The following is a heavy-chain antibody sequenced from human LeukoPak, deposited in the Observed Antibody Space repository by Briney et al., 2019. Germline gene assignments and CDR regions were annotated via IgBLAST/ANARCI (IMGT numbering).Heavy chain of an antibody. CDR2: ITGSGDTT. CDR3: VKWGDYDILTGYYVPDF. J-gene: IGHJ4*02. V-gene: IGHV3-23*01. CDR1: GFIFRNYA. Sequence: GGSLRLSCAASGFIFRNYAMSWVRQPPGKGLEWVSAITGSGDTTYYADSVKGRFTISRDNSKNALYVEMNTLRAEDTAVYYCVKWGDYDILTGYYVPDFWGQGTLVTVSS. D-gene: IGHD3-9*01.